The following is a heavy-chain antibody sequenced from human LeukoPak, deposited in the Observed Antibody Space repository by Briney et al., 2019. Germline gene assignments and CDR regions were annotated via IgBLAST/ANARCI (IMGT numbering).Heavy chain of an antibody. J-gene: IGHJ6*02. CDR3: ARGRGKLSGMDV. V-gene: IGHV1-69*05. D-gene: IGHD2/OR15-2a*01. Sequence: SSVKVSCKASGGTFSSYAISWVRQAPGQGLEWMGGIIPIFGTANYAQKFQGRVTITTDESTSTAYMELSSLRSDDTAVYYCARGRGKLSGMDVWGQGTTVTVSS. CDR1: GGTFSSYA. CDR2: IIPIFGTA.